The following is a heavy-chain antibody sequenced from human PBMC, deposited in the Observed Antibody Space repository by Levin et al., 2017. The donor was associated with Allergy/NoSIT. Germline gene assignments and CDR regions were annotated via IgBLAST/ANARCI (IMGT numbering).Heavy chain of an antibody. D-gene: IGHD6-19*01. J-gene: IGHJ4*02. CDR3: ARVRAAAGPKFDY. CDR2: ISYDGSNE. Sequence: AGGSLRLSCAASGFTFSNYAMHWVRQAPGKGLEWVAAISYDGSNEYYADSVKGRFTISRDNSKNTLYLQMNSLRAEDTALYYCARVRAAAGPKFDYWGQGTLVTVSS. CDR1: GFTFSNYA. V-gene: IGHV3-30-3*01.